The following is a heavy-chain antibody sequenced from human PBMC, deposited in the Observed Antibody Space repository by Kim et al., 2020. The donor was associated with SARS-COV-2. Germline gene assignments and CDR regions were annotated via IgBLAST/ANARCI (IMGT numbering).Heavy chain of an antibody. CDR1: GFTFSSYG. J-gene: IGHJ4*02. Sequence: GGSLRLSCAASGFTFSSYGMHWVRQAPGKGLEWVAVIWYDGSNKYYADSVKGRFTISRDNSKNTLYLQMNSLRAEDTAVYYCARRVGGQWRHFDYWGQGTLVTVSS. V-gene: IGHV3-33*01. CDR3: ARRVGGQWRHFDY. D-gene: IGHD6-19*01. CDR2: IWYDGSNK.